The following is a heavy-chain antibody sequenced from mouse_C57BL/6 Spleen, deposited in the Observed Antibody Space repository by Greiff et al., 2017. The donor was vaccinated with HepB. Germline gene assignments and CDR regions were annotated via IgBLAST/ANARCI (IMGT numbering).Heavy chain of an antibody. V-gene: IGHV5-9*01. CDR3: ARKTFYAMDY. CDR2: ISGGGGNT. J-gene: IGHJ4*01. CDR1: GFTFSSYT. Sequence: EVKVVESGGGLVKPGGSLKLSCAASGFTFSSYTMSWVRQTPEKRLEWVATISGGGGNTYYPDSVKGRFTISRDNAKNTLYLQMSSLRSEDTALYYCARKTFYAMDYWGQGTSVTVSS.